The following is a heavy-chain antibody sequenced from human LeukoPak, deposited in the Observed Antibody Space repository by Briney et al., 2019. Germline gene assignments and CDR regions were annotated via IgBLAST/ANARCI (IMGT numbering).Heavy chain of an antibody. Sequence: ASVKVSFKASGYTFTIYAMNWVRQAPGQGREWMGWISAYNGNTNYAQNLQGRVTMATDTSTSTAYMELRSLRSDDTAVYYRARRLDYYDTSGYHTLDYWGQGTLVTVSS. D-gene: IGHD3-22*01. CDR1: GYTFTIYA. CDR2: ISAYNGNT. J-gene: IGHJ4*02. V-gene: IGHV1-18*01. CDR3: ARRLDYYDTSGYHTLDY.